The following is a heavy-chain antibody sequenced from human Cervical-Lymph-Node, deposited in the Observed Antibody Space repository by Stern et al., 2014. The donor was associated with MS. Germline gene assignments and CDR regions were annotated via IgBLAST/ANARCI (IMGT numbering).Heavy chain of an antibody. Sequence: VQLVESGAEVRKPGASVKVSCKASGYTFTRYGIHWVRQAPGQRLEWMGWSNAGHGNTKYSQEFQGRVTITRDTSASTAYMELGSLRSEYMAVYYCARGGGGYSYGLDYWGQGTLVTVSS. V-gene: IGHV1-3*02. CDR2: SNAGHGNT. D-gene: IGHD5-18*01. J-gene: IGHJ4*02. CDR1: GYTFTRYG. CDR3: ARGGGGYSYGLDY.